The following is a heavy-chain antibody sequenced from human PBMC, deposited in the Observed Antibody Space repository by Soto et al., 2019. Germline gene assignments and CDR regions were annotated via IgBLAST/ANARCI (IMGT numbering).Heavy chain of an antibody. V-gene: IGHV4-4*07. CDR2: IYTSGST. Sequence: SETLSLTCTVSGGSISIYYWRWIRHPAGKGLEWIGRIYTSGSTNYNPSLKSRVTMSVDTSKNQFSLKLSSVTAADTAVYYCARDRDYDFWSGSPLVWFDPWGQGTLVTFSS. D-gene: IGHD3-3*01. J-gene: IGHJ5*02. CDR1: GGSISIYY. CDR3: ARDRDYDFWSGSPLVWFDP.